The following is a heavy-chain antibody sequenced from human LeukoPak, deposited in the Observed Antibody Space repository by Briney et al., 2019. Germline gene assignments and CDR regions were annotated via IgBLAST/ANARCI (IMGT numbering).Heavy chain of an antibody. J-gene: IGHJ4*02. Sequence: GGSLRLSCAASGFTFSSYAMHWVRQAPGTGLEGVALISYDGSGQYCTESVKGRFTISRDNSKTTLYLPVNSLRVEDTAVYYCARANRPFHTSGWYKDYWGQGTLVTVSS. CDR2: ISYDGSGQ. CDR1: GFTFSSYA. V-gene: IGHV3-30-3*01. CDR3: ARANRPFHTSGWYKDY. D-gene: IGHD6-19*01.